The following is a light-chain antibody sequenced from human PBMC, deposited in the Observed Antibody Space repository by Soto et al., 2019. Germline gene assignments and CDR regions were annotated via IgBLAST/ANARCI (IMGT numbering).Light chain of an antibody. CDR3: QQYGSSPTWT. Sequence: DTVLTHSPGTLSLSPGERATLSCRASQSVSNNYLAWYQQKPGQAPRLLIYGAATRATGIPDRFSGSGSGTDFTLTISRLEPEDFAVYYCQQYGSSPTWTFGQGTKVDIK. CDR1: QSVSNNY. V-gene: IGKV3-20*01. J-gene: IGKJ1*01. CDR2: GAA.